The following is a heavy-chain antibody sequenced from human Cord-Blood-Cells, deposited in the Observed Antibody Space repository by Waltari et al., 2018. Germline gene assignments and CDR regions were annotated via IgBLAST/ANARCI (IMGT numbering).Heavy chain of an antibody. CDR2: IRSKANSYAT. Sequence: EVQLVESGGGLVQPGGSLKLSCAASGFTFSGPAMHWVRQASGKGLEWVGRIRSKANSYATAYAASVKGRFTISRDDSKNTAYLQMNSLKTEDTAVYYCTRLSGSYGYWGQGTLVTVSS. D-gene: IGHD1-26*01. CDR1: GFTFSGPA. V-gene: IGHV3-73*02. J-gene: IGHJ4*02. CDR3: TRLSGSYGY.